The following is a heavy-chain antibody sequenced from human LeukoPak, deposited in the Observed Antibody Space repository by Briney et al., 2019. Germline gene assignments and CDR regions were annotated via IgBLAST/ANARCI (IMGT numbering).Heavy chain of an antibody. Sequence: GGSLRLSCAASGFTFSSHAMSWVRQAPGKGLEWVSAISGSGGSTYYADSVKGRFTISRDNSKNTLYLQMNSLRAEDTAVYYCAKGGSRAYGMDVWGQGTTVTVSS. V-gene: IGHV3-23*01. D-gene: IGHD6-13*01. CDR2: ISGSGGST. J-gene: IGHJ6*02. CDR1: GFTFSSHA. CDR3: AKGGSRAYGMDV.